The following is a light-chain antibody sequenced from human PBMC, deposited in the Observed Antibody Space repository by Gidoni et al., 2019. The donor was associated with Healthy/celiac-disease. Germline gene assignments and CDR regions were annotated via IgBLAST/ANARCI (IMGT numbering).Light chain of an antibody. V-gene: IGLV2-14*03. Sequence: QSALTQPASVSGSPGQSITISCTVTSSDVGGYNYVSWYQQPPGKAPNLMIYDVSNRPSGVSKRFSGSKSGNTASLTISGLQAEDEADYYCSSYTSSSTSVVFGGGTKLTVL. CDR3: SSYTSSSTSVV. CDR2: DVS. J-gene: IGLJ2*01. CDR1: SSDVGGYNY.